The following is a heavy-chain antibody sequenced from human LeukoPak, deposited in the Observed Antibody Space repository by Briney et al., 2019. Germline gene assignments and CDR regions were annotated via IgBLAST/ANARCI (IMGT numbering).Heavy chain of an antibody. J-gene: IGHJ4*02. V-gene: IGHV4-34*01. Sequence: SETLSLTCAVYGGSFSGYYWSWLRQPPGKGLEWIGEINHSGSTNYNPSLKSRVTISVDTSKNQFSLKLSSVTAADTAVYYCARSASGSGIGYFDYWGQGTLVTVSS. CDR3: ARSASGSGIGYFDY. CDR1: GGSFSGYY. CDR2: INHSGST. D-gene: IGHD1-1*01.